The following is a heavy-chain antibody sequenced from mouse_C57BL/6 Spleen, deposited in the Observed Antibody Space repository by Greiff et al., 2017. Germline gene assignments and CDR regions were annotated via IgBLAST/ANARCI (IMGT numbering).Heavy chain of an antibody. CDR2: INPSTGGA. CDR1: GYSFTGYY. D-gene: IGHD2-1*01. V-gene: IGHV1-42*01. Sequence: EVQLQQSGPELVKPGASVKISCKASGYSFTGYYMNWVKQSPEKSLEWIGEINPSTGGATYNQKFKAKATLTVDKSSSTAYMQLKSLTSEDSAVYYCASGDGKGAWFAYWGQGTLVTVSA. CDR3: ASGDGKGAWFAY. J-gene: IGHJ3*01.